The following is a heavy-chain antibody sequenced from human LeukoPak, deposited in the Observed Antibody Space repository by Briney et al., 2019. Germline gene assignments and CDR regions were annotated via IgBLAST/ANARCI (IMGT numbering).Heavy chain of an antibody. D-gene: IGHD3-10*01. Sequence: SETLSLTCSVSGDSIIGYYWGWLRQPPGKGREWIGNIYYTGNTCYNSSLKSRVTISLHTYKNQFSLKVISMTAADTAAYYCTKSDGYGLIRICGRGTMVTVSS. CDR2: IYYTGNT. J-gene: IGHJ3*02. CDR1: GDSIIGYY. V-gene: IGHV4-39*07. CDR3: TKSDGYGLIRI.